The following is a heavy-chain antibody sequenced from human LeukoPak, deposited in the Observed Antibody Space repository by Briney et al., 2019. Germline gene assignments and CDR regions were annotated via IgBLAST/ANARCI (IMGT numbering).Heavy chain of an antibody. Sequence: GGSLRLSCAASGFTFSSYWMHWVRQAPGKGLVWVSRINSDGSTTSYADSVKGRFTIPRDNAKNTLYLQMNSLRGEDTAVYYCARIYGGTFDYWGQGTLVTVSS. J-gene: IGHJ4*02. CDR2: INSDGSTT. V-gene: IGHV3-74*01. CDR1: GFTFSSYW. D-gene: IGHD4-23*01. CDR3: ARIYGGTFDY.